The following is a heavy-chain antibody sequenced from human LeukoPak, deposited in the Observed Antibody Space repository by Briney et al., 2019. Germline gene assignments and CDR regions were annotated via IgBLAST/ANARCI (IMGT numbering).Heavy chain of an antibody. D-gene: IGHD3-16*02. V-gene: IGHV3-30*04. Sequence: GGSPRLSCAASGFTFSSYAMHWVRQAPGKGLEWVAVISYDGSNKYYADSVKGRFTISRDNSKNTLYLQMNSLRAEDTAVYYCARGGSVYDYVWGSYRWILDYWGQGTLVTVSS. CDR2: ISYDGSNK. CDR1: GFTFSSYA. CDR3: ARGGSVYDYVWGSYRWILDY. J-gene: IGHJ4*02.